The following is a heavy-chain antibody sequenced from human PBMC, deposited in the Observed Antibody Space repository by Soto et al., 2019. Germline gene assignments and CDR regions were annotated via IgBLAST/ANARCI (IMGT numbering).Heavy chain of an antibody. CDR3: ARDRSSCYEMLEAGDDAFDI. Sequence: EVQLVESGGGVVRPGGSLRLSCAASGFTFDDYGMSWVRQAPGKGLELVSGINWNGGSTGYADSVKGRFTISRDNVKNTMYLQINSLGAEDTALYRCARDRSSCYEMLEAGDDAFDIWGQGTMVTVSS. V-gene: IGHV3-20*01. CDR1: GFTFDDYG. D-gene: IGHD5-12*01. CDR2: INWNGGST. J-gene: IGHJ3*02.